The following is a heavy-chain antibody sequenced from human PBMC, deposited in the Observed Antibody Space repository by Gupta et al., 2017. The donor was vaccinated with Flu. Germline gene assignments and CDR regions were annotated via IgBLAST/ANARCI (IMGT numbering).Heavy chain of an antibody. D-gene: IGHD5-18*01. CDR3: ARQMARGYSYGWVDY. Sequence: QLQLQESGPGLVQPFETLSLTCTVSGGSIASSSHSWGWIRQPPGKGLEWIGNVYYIGTTYVNPSLTSRVTISVDTTKNQFSLNLSSVTAADTAVYYCARQMARGYSYGWVDYWGQGTLVTVSS. CDR1: GGSIASSSHS. J-gene: IGHJ4*02. V-gene: IGHV4-39*01. CDR2: VYYIGTT.